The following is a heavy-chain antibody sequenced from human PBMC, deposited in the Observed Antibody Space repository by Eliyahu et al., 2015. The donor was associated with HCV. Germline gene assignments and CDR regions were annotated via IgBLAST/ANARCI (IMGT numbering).Heavy chain of an antibody. CDR2: INSNSGGT. CDR3: ARVLTRWFSPGGP. D-gene: IGHD4-23*01. CDR1: GYRFTDYY. V-gene: IGHV1-2*02. Sequence: QVQLVQSGAEVKKPGASVKXSCKASGYRFTDYYIHWVRXAPGQGLEWMGWINSNSGGTNNAQKLRGRVIMTRNTTISTAYMELSRLTSDDTAVYYCARVLTRWFSPGGPWGQGTLVTVSS. J-gene: IGHJ5*02.